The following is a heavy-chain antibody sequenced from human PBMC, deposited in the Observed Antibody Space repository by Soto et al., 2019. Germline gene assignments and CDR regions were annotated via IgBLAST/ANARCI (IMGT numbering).Heavy chain of an antibody. CDR3: ARDAQIGYYDSSGYLDY. J-gene: IGHJ4*02. V-gene: IGHV3-21*01. CDR2: ISSSSSYI. Sequence: GGSLRLSCAASGFAFSSYSMNWVRQAPGKGLEWVSSISSSSSYIYYADSVKGRFTISRDNAKNSLYLQMNSLRAEDTAVYYCARDAQIGYYDSSGYLDYWGQGTLVTVSS. CDR1: GFAFSSYS. D-gene: IGHD3-22*01.